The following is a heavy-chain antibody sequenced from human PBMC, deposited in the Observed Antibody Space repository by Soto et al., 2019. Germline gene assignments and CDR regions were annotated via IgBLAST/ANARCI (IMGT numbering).Heavy chain of an antibody. V-gene: IGHV4-34*01. CDR3: ARARGNYYGSGRQLNYFDY. CDR2: INHSGST. Sequence: PSETLSLTCAAYGGSFSGYYWSWIRQPPGKGLEWIGEINHSGSTNYNPFLKSRVTISVDTSKNQFSLKLSSVTAADTAVYYCARARGNYYGSGRQLNYFDYWGQGTLVTVSS. D-gene: IGHD3-10*01. CDR1: GGSFSGYY. J-gene: IGHJ4*02.